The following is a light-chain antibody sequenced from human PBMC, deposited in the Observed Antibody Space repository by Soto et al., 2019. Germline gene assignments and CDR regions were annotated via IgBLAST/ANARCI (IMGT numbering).Light chain of an antibody. J-gene: IGLJ3*02. CDR2: DVN. V-gene: IGLV2-11*01. CDR3: CSYAGTYTFEGV. CDR1: SSDFGRYDY. Sequence: QSALTQPRSVSGSPGQSITISCTGTSSDFGRYDYVSWYQQYPGKAPKFIIYDVNKRPSGVADRFSGSKSGNTASLTISGLQAEDEADYYCCSYAGTYTFEGVFGGGTKLTVL.